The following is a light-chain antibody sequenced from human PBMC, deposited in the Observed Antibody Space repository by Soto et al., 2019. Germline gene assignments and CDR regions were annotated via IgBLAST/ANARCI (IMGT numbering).Light chain of an antibody. CDR1: QSISSY. V-gene: IGKV1-39*01. CDR3: QQSYSTPVT. J-gene: IGKJ4*01. CDR2: AAS. Sequence: QLKKSQSSLSASVGDRVTITCRASQSISSYLNWYQQKPGKAPKLLIYAASSLQSGVPSRFSGSGSGTDFTLTISSLQPEDFATYYCQQSYSTPVTFGGGTKV.